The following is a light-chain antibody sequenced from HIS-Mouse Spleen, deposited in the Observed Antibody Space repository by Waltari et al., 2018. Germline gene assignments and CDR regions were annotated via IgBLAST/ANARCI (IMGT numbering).Light chain of an antibody. CDR3: SSYTSSSTLVV. Sequence: TISCTGTSSDVGGYNYVSWYQQHPGKAPKLMIYEVSNRPSGVSNRFSGSKSGNTASLTISGLQAEDEADYYCSSYTSSSTLVVFGGGTKLTVL. V-gene: IGLV2-14*01. CDR2: EVS. CDR1: SSDVGGYNY. J-gene: IGLJ2*01.